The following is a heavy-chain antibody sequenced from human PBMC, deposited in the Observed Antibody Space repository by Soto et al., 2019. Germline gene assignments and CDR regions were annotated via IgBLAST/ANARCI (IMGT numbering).Heavy chain of an antibody. CDR1: GGTFSSYA. CDR3: ARNLPPNAPDYYYYGMDV. Sequence: ASVKVSCKASGGTFSSYAISWVRQAPGQGLEWMGGIIPIFGTANYAQKFQGRVTITADESTSTAYMELSSLRSEDTAVYYCARNLPPNAPDYYYYGMDVWGQGTTVTVSS. J-gene: IGHJ6*02. V-gene: IGHV1-69*13. CDR2: IIPIFGTA.